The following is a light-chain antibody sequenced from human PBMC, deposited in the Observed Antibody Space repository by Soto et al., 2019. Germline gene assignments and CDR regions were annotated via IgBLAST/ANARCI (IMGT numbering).Light chain of an antibody. CDR3: QQYNNWPPWIA. CDR1: QSFSSN. J-gene: IGKJ5*01. Sequence: EIVMTQSPATLSVSPGERATLYCRASQSFSSNLAWYQQQPGQAPRLLIYGASNRPTGIPARFSGSGSGTEFTLTISSLQSEEFAFYYCQQYNNWPPWIAFGQGTRLEI. CDR2: GAS. V-gene: IGKV3-15*01.